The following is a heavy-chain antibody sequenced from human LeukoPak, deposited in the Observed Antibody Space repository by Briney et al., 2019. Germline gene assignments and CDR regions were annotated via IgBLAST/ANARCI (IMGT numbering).Heavy chain of an antibody. J-gene: IGHJ4*02. CDR3: ARAHPEYYDSRGRNPLDY. V-gene: IGHV1-18*01. Sequence: ASVKVSCKASGYTFSNYGISWVRQAPGQGLEWMGWISAYNGNTNYAQQLQGRVTMTTDTSTSTANMELRSLRSDDTAVYYCARAHPEYYDSRGRNPLDYWGQGTLVTVSS. CDR1: GYTFSNYG. D-gene: IGHD3-22*01. CDR2: ISAYNGNT.